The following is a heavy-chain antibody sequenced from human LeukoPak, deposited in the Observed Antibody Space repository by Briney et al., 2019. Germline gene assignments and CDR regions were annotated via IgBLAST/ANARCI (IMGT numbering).Heavy chain of an antibody. D-gene: IGHD3-16*01. CDR2: IYYSGST. V-gene: IGHV4-59*01. J-gene: IGHJ4*02. Sequence: PSETLSLACTVSGGSISSYYWSWIRQPPGKGLKWIGYIYYSGSTNYNPSLKSRVTISVDTSKNQFSLKLSSVTAADTAVYYCARAGARGIDYWGQGTLVTVSS. CDR1: GGSISSYY. CDR3: ARAGARGIDY.